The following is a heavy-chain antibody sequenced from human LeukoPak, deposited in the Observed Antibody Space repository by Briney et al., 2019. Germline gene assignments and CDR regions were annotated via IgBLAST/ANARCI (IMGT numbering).Heavy chain of an antibody. CDR1: GFTFSSYG. Sequence: GGSLRLSCAASGFTFSSYGMHWVRQAPGKGLEWVAVISYDGSNKYYADSVKGRFTISRDNSKNTLYLQMNSLRAEDTAVYYCAKNQGSSWQFYFDYWGQGTLVTVSS. CDR2: ISYDGSNK. J-gene: IGHJ4*02. CDR3: AKNQGSSWQFYFDY. D-gene: IGHD6-13*01. V-gene: IGHV3-30*18.